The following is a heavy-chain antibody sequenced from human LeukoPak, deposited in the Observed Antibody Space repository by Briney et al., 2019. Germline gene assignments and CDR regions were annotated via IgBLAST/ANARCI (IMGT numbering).Heavy chain of an antibody. CDR3: ARSIKRGYSYGYRGASWFDP. CDR2: INHSGST. V-gene: IGHV4-34*01. Sequence: SETLSLTCAVYGGSFSGYYWSWIRQPPGKGLEWIGEINHSGSTNYNPSLKSRVTISVDTSKNQFSLKLSSVTAADTAVYYCARSIKRGYSYGYRGASWFDPWGQGTLVTVSS. J-gene: IGHJ5*02. D-gene: IGHD5-18*01. CDR1: GGSFSGYY.